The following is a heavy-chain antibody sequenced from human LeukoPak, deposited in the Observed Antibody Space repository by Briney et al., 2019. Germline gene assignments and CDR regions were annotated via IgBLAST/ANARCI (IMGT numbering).Heavy chain of an antibody. J-gene: IGHJ4*02. Sequence: GASVKVSCKASGYTFTSYGISWVRQASGQGLEWMGWISAYNGNTNYAQKLQGRVTMTTDTSTSTAYMELRSLRSDDTAVYYCARDGDWNGRRAEWVGYWGQGTLVTVSS. V-gene: IGHV1-18*01. CDR1: GYTFTSYG. CDR2: ISAYNGNT. CDR3: ARDGDWNGRRAEWVGY. D-gene: IGHD1-1*01.